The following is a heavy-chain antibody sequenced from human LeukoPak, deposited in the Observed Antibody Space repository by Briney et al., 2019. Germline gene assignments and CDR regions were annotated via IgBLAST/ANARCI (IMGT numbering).Heavy chain of an antibody. V-gene: IGHV1-8*03. CDR3: ARVPIEYSSRGWFDP. CDR2: MNHNSGNT. CDR1: GYTFTSYD. D-gene: IGHD6-13*01. J-gene: IGHJ5*02. Sequence: AAVKVSCKASGYTFTSYDINWVRQPTGQGLEWMGWMNHNSGNTGYAQKFQGRVTITRNTYISTAYMELSRLRSEDTDVYYCARVPIEYSSRGWFDPWGQGTLVTVSS.